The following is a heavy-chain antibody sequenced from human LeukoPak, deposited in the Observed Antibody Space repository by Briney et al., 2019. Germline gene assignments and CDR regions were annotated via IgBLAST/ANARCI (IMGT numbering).Heavy chain of an antibody. D-gene: IGHD4-17*01. CDR3: ARNYGDLDY. CDR2: IHPSSGGT. CDR1: GYTFTSYD. Sequence: ASVKVSCKASGYTFTSYDINWVRQAPGQGLEWVGRIHPSSGGTEYAQNFQGRVTVTRDTSITTAYMELNRLTSDDTAVYYCARNYGDLDYWGQGTLVTVSS. J-gene: IGHJ4*02. V-gene: IGHV1-2*06.